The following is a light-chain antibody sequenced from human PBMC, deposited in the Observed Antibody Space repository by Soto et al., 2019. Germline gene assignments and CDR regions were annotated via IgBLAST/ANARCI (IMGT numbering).Light chain of an antibody. V-gene: IGKV3-15*01. CDR2: GAS. CDR1: QSVSSK. Sequence: EIVMTQSPATLSVSPGERATLSCRASQSVSSKLAWYQQKPGQSPRLLIYGASTRPTNIPARFSGSGSGTDFNITISSLQSEDFAVYYWEQYNNWPPSTFGGGPKVEIK. CDR3: EQYNNWPPST. J-gene: IGKJ4*01.